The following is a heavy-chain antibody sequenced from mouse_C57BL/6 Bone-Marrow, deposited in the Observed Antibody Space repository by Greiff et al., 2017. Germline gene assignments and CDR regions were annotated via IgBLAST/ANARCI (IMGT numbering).Heavy chain of an antibody. Sequence: QVQLQQSGAELARPGASVKLSCKASGHTLTSYGISWVKQRTGQGLEWIGEIYPRSGNTYYNEKFKGKATLTADKSSSTAYMELRSLTSEDSAVYFCARRGAYYSNPWFAYWGQGTLLTVSA. J-gene: IGHJ3*01. CDR2: IYPRSGNT. V-gene: IGHV1-81*01. CDR1: GHTLTSYG. D-gene: IGHD2-5*01. CDR3: ARRGAYYSNPWFAY.